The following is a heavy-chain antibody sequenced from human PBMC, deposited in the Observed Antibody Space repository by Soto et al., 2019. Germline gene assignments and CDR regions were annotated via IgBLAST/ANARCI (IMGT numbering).Heavy chain of an antibody. CDR2: ITPMFGTP. CDR3: ASDGTRYDSRAYYYLY. D-gene: IGHD3-22*01. V-gene: IGHV1-69*01. J-gene: IGHJ4*02. CDR1: GGTFRSYT. Sequence: QVQLVQSGAEVKKPGSSVKVSCKAAGGTFRSYTITWVRQAPGQGLEWMGGITPMFGTPNYAQNFRGRVTITADESTSTAYMEVYNRGSEDTAMYFCASDGTRYDSRAYYYLYWGQGTLVTVSS.